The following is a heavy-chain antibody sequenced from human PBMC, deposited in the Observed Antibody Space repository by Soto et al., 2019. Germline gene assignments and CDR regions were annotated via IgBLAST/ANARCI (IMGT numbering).Heavy chain of an antibody. CDR3: AKDPRVRGVIITKSRGGNWFDP. J-gene: IGHJ5*02. D-gene: IGHD3-10*01. CDR1: GITFSRCL. V-gene: IGHV3-7*01. CDR2: ISQDGTDT. Sequence: GSLRLSCGASGITFSRCLMSWVRQAPGKGLEWVASISQDGTDTDYVDSVKGRFAISRDNPKNSLYLQMNSLRAEDTAVYYCAKDPRVRGVIITKSRGGNWFDPWGQGXLVTVYS.